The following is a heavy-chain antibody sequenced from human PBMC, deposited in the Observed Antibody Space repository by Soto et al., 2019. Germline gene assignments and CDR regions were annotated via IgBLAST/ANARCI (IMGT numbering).Heavy chain of an antibody. CDR1: GFTVSTNY. V-gene: IGHV3-66*01. Sequence: GGSLRLSCAASGFTVSTNYMSWVRQAPGKGLEWVSAIYSGGSTHYADSVKGRFTISRDNSKNTLYLQMNSLRAEDTAVYYCARSRITYNWFDSWGQGALVTVSS. CDR3: ARSRITYNWFDS. J-gene: IGHJ5*01. CDR2: IYSGGST. D-gene: IGHD3-10*01.